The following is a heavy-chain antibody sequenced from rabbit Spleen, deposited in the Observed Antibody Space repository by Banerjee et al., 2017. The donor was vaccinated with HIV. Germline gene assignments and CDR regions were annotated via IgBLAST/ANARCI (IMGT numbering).Heavy chain of an antibody. CDR2: INAVTGKA. CDR1: GFDFSSWYY. D-gene: IGHD2-1*01. Sequence: EESGGGLVKPGGTLTLTCKASGFDFSSWYYMCWVRQAPGKGLELIGCINAVTGKAVYASWAKGRFTFSKTSSTTVTLQMTSLTAADTATYFCARYSDNTIYSLWGPGTLVTVS. V-gene: IGHV1S40*01. J-gene: IGHJ4*01. CDR3: ARYSDNTIYSL.